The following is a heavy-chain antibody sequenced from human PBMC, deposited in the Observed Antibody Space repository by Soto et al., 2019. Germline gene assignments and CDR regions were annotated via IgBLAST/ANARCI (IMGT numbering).Heavy chain of an antibody. Sequence: SETLSLTCTVSGGSISSSNWWSWVRQPPGKGLEWIGEIYHSGSTNYNPSLKSRVTISVDKSKNQFSLKLSSVTAADTAVYYCARARWLQKTYFDYWGQGTLVTVSS. J-gene: IGHJ4*02. CDR2: IYHSGST. CDR1: GGSISSSNW. CDR3: ARARWLQKTYFDY. D-gene: IGHD5-12*01. V-gene: IGHV4-4*02.